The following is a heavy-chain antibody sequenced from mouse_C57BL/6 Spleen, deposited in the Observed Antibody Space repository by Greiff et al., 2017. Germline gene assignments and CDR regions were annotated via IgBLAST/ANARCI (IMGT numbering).Heavy chain of an antibody. CDR3: ARQAYYSNPFAD. D-gene: IGHD2-5*01. V-gene: IGHV5-9*01. CDR1: GFTFSSYT. J-gene: IGHJ3*01. CDR2: ISGGGGNT. Sequence: DVKLVESGGGLVKPGGSLKLSCAASGFTFSSYTMSWVRQTPEKRLEWVATISGGGGNTYYPDSVKGRFTISRDNAKNTLYLQMSSLRSEDTALYYCARQAYYSNPFADWGQGTLVTVSA.